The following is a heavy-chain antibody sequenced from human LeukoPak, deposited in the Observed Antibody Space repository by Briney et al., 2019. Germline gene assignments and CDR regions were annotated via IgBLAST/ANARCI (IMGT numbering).Heavy chain of an antibody. CDR1: GFTFSSYS. CDR2: ISSSSSYI. CDR3: AAAGTLDY. D-gene: IGHD6-13*01. J-gene: IGHJ4*02. V-gene: IGHV3-21*01. Sequence: GGSLRLSCAASGFTFSSYSMNWVRQAPGKGLEWVSSISSSSSYIYYADSVKGRFTISRDNSKNTLYLQMNSLRAEDTAVYYCAAAGTLDYWGQGTLVTVSS.